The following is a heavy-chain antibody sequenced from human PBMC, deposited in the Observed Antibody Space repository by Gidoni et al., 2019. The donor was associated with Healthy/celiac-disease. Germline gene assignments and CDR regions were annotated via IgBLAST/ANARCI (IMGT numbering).Heavy chain of an antibody. V-gene: IGHV1-69*01. Sequence: QVQLVQSGAEVKKPGSSVKVSCKASGGTFSSYAISWVRQAPGQGLEWLGGILPIFGTANYAQKFQGRVTITADESTSTAYMELSSLRSEDTAVYYCARSIVVVPATPLYYFDYWGQGTLVTVSS. CDR2: ILPIFGTA. J-gene: IGHJ4*02. D-gene: IGHD2-2*01. CDR3: ARSIVVVPATPLYYFDY. CDR1: GGTFSSYA.